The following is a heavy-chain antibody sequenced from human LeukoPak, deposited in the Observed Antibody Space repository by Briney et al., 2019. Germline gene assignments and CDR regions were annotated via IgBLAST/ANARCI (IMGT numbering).Heavy chain of an antibody. CDR1: GFTFSSYG. D-gene: IGHD2-15*01. Sequence: GGSLRLSCAASGFTFSSYGMHWVRQAPGKGLEWVAVISYDGSNKYYADSVKGRFTISRDNSKNTLYLQMNSLKTEDTAVYYCTTDDHCSGGSCYPLNWFDPWGQGTLVTVSS. CDR2: ISYDGSNK. V-gene: IGHV3-30*03. J-gene: IGHJ5*02. CDR3: TTDDHCSGGSCYPLNWFDP.